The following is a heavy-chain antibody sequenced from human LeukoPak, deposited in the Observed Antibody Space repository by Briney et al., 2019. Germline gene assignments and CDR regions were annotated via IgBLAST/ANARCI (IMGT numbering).Heavy chain of an antibody. D-gene: IGHD5-24*01. Sequence: TGGSLRLSCAASGFTFSTFNMNWVRQAPGKGLEWVSYIGASGRTTYYADSVKGRFTISRDNAKNSLYLQMNSLRAEDTAVYYCARAPGGEMANYYGMDVWGQGTTVAVSS. V-gene: IGHV3-48*04. CDR3: ARAPGGEMANYYGMDV. J-gene: IGHJ6*02. CDR2: IGASGRTT. CDR1: GFTFSTFN.